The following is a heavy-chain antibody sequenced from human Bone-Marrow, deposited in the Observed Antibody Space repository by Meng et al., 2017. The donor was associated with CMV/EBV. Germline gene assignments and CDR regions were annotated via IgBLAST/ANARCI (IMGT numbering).Heavy chain of an antibody. V-gene: IGHV4-39*01. CDR1: GGSISSSSYY. Sequence: SETLSLTCFVSGGSISSSSYYWGWIRQPPGKGLEWIGSIYYSGSTYYNPSLKSRVTISVDTSKNQFSLKLSSVTAADTAVYYCARGVYDFWSGPNNNWFDPWGQGTLVTVSS. CDR2: IYYSGST. CDR3: ARGVYDFWSGPNNNWFDP. D-gene: IGHD3-3*01. J-gene: IGHJ5*02.